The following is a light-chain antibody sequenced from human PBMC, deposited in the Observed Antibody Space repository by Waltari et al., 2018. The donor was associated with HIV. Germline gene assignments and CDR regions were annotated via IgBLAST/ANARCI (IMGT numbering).Light chain of an antibody. CDR3: QQSYSTPFT. J-gene: IGKJ5*01. Sequence: DIKMTQSPSSLSASVGDRVTFPCRASQSISSYLNWYQQKPGKAPKLLIYAASSLQSGVPSRFSGSGSGTDFTLTISSLQPEDFATYYCQQSYSTPFTFGQGTRLEIK. V-gene: IGKV1-39*01. CDR2: AAS. CDR1: QSISSY.